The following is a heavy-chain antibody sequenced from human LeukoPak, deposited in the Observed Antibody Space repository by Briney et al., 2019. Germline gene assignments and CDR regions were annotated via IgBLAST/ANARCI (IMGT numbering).Heavy chain of an antibody. CDR1: GVSISNCY. CDR2: LYTGGSA. CDR3: ARRARYFDWFDY. D-gene: IGHD3-9*01. V-gene: IGHV4-4*07. J-gene: IGHJ4*02. Sequence: SETLSLTCTVSGVSISNCYWSWIRQPAGKGLEWIGRLYTGGSANYNPSLQSRVTMSVDTSKNQFSLKLSSVTAADTAVYYCARRARYFDWFDYWGQGTLVTVSS.